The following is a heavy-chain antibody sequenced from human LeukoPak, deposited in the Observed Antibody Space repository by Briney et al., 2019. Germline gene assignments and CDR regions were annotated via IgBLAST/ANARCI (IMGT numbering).Heavy chain of an antibody. CDR2: IFYNGNT. V-gene: IGHV4-59*01. D-gene: IGHD3-10*01. J-gene: IGHJ4*02. CDR1: GGSISSYY. CDR3: ARDGAYGSGSYYPFDY. Sequence: PSETLSLTCAVSGGSISSYYWSWIRQPPGKGLGWIGYIFYNGNTNYNPSLRSRVTMSLDTSKNQFSLKLTSVTAADTAVYYCARDGAYGSGSYYPFDYWGQGTLVTVSS.